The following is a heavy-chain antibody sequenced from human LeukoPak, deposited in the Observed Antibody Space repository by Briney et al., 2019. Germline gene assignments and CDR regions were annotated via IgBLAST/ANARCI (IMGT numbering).Heavy chain of an antibody. CDR2: ISYSGSVE. CDR3: AKDKEWELLGSAFDL. D-gene: IGHD1-26*01. J-gene: IGHJ3*01. Sequence: PGRSLRLSCAASGFTFSTYSMHWVRQAAGKGLEWVAVISYSGSVEDYAASVKGRFTISRDNSKNTLYLQMNSLRAEDTAVYYCAKDKEWELLGSAFDLWGQGTMVTVSS. V-gene: IGHV3-30*18. CDR1: GFTFSTYS.